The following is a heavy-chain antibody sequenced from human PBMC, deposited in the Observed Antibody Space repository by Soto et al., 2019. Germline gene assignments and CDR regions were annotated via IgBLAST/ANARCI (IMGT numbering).Heavy chain of an antibody. V-gene: IGHV1-18*01. J-gene: IGHJ3*02. CDR3: ARGDRYFDWLLAFDI. Sequence: ASVKVSCKASGYTFTSYGISWVRRAPGQGLEWMGWISAYNGNTNYAQKLQGRVTMTTDTSTSTAYMELRSLRSDDTAVYYCARGDRYFDWLLAFDIWGQGTMVTVSS. CDR1: GYTFTSYG. D-gene: IGHD3-9*01. CDR2: ISAYNGNT.